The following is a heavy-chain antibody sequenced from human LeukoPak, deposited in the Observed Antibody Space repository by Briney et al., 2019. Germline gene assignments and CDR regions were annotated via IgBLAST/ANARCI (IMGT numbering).Heavy chain of an antibody. CDR2: LSGTSVTT. D-gene: IGHD3-22*01. V-gene: IGHV3-23*01. J-gene: IGHJ6*03. CDR3: AKDLRPTMKNYYYYMDV. CDR1: GFTFSSYG. Sequence: PGGTLRLSCAASGFTFSSYGMSWVRQAPGKGLEWVSGLSGTSVTTYYADSVKGRFTISRDTSKNTLFLQMNSLRAEDTAVYYCAKDLRPTMKNYYYYMDVWGKGTTVTISS.